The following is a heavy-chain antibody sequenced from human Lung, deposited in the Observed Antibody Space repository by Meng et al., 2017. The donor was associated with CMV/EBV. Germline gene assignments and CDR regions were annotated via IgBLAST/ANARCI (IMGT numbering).Heavy chain of an antibody. V-gene: IGHV3-23*03. CDR1: GFTFTSYD. D-gene: IGHD3/OR15-3a*01. J-gene: IGHJ4*02. CDR2: IYNDGSRT. CDR3: VKGAAGLVP. Sequence: GGSLRLSCAASGFTFTSYDMSWVRQAPGKGLEWVSLIYNDGSRTYYADSVKGRFTISRDNSKNTVSLQMNNLRVEDSAVYYCVKGAAGLVPWGQGTLVTVSS.